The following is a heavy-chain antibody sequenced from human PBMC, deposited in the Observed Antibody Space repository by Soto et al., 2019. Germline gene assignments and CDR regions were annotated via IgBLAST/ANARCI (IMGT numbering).Heavy chain of an antibody. D-gene: IGHD6-13*01. Sequence: QVQLQESGPGLVKPSQTLSLTCTVSGGSVSSGGYYWSWIRQHPGKGLEWIGYFYYSGSTYYNPALKSRVXXSXDXXKNQFSLKLSSVTAADTAVYYCARVISAAAGTFDYWGQGTLVTVSS. CDR2: FYYSGST. CDR3: ARVISAAAGTFDY. CDR1: GGSVSSGGYY. J-gene: IGHJ4*02. V-gene: IGHV4-31*03.